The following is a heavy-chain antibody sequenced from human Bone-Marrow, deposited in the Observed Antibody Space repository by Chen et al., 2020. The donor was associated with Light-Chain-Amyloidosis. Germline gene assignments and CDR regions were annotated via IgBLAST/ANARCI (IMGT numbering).Heavy chain of an antibody. J-gene: IGHJ6*02. Sequence: QVQLVQSGAEVKKPGASVKVSCAASGYTFTGYHMHWVRQAPGQGLEWMGWINPNCDSTIYAQKFQGRVTMTRDTSISTVYMELSRLRSDDTAVYYCARGLHCSNTNCYLEFYYNAMDVWGQGTTVTVSS. CDR1: GYTFTGYH. CDR3: ARGLHCSNTNCYLEFYYNAMDV. CDR2: INPNCDST. D-gene: IGHD2-2*01. V-gene: IGHV1-2*02.